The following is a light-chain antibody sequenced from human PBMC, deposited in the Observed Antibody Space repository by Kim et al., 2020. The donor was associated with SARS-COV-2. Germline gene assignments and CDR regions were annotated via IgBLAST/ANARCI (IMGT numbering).Light chain of an antibody. CDR2: GKN. V-gene: IGLV3-19*01. CDR1: SLRRYY. Sequence: VALGQRVRITCQGDSLRRYYASWYQQESGQAPVLVIYGKNNRPSGIPDRISGSSSGNTASLTITGAQAEDEADYYCHSRDSSDNHLFGGGTQLTVL. CDR3: HSRDSSDNHL. J-gene: IGLJ3*02.